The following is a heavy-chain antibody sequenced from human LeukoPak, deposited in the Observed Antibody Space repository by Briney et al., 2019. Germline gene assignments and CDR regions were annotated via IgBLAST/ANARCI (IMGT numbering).Heavy chain of an antibody. CDR3: ARDLTD. J-gene: IGHJ4*02. Sequence: SETLSLTCTVSGDSISSSSYFWGWIRQPPGKGLEWIGAIYYTGSAYYNPSLKSRVTISVVTSENQFSLKLSSVTAADTAVYYCARDLTDWGQGTLVTVSS. CDR2: IYYTGSA. V-gene: IGHV4-39*07. CDR1: GDSISSSSYF.